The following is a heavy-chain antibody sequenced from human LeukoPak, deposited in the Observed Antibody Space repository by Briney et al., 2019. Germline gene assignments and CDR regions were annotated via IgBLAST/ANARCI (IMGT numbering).Heavy chain of an antibody. Sequence: GASVKVSCKASGYTFTTYYMHWVRQAPGQGLEWMGVINPSGGRTGYAQKFQGRVTMTRDTSTSTVYMELSSLRSEDTAMYYCASKDSSGWYEEAWGQGTLVTVSS. D-gene: IGHD6-19*01. CDR1: GYTFTTYY. CDR2: INPSGGRT. J-gene: IGHJ5*02. CDR3: ASKDSSGWYEEA. V-gene: IGHV1-46*01.